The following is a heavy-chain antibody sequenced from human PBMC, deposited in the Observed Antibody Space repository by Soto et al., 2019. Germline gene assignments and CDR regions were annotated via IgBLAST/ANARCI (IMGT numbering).Heavy chain of an antibody. Sequence: QITLKESGPTLVKPTQTLTLTCTFSGFSLSTSGVGVGWIRQPPGKALEWLALIYWDDDKRYSPSLKSRLTITKDTSKNQVVLTMTNMDPVDTATYYCAHLGYCISTSCYAFDYWGQGTLVTVSS. D-gene: IGHD2-2*01. J-gene: IGHJ4*02. V-gene: IGHV2-5*02. CDR2: IYWDDDK. CDR1: GFSLSTSGVG. CDR3: AHLGYCISTSCYAFDY.